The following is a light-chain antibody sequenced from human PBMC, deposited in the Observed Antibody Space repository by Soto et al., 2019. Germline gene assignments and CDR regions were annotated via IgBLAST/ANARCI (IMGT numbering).Light chain of an antibody. Sequence: EIVLTQSPPTLSLSPGERATLSCRASQSVSSYLAWYQQKPGQAPRLLIYDASNRANGIPARFSGSGSGTDFTLTISGLAPEDVAVYFCQQRGNWPPFTFGPGTKVDIK. J-gene: IGKJ3*01. CDR1: QSVSSY. CDR2: DAS. V-gene: IGKV3-11*01. CDR3: QQRGNWPPFT.